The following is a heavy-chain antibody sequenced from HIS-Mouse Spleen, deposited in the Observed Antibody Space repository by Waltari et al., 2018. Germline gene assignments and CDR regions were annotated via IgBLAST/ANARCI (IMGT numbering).Heavy chain of an antibody. D-gene: IGHD6-13*01. V-gene: IGHV4-39*07. CDR1: GGSISSSSYY. CDR2: IYYSGRN. J-gene: IGHJ2*01. CDR3: AREIPYSSSWYDWYFDL. Sequence: QLQLQESGPGLVKPSETLSLTCTVSGGSISSSSYYWGWIRQPPGKGLGWIGRIYYSGRNYYNQARNGRVTISVDTAKNQFSRKLSSVTAADTAVYYCAREIPYSSSWYDWYFDLWGRGTLVTVSS.